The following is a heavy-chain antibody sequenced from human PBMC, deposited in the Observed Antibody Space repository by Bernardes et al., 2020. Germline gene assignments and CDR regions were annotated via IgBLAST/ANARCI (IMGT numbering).Heavy chain of an antibody. CDR2: SYYRGST. V-gene: IGHV4-39*02. CDR1: GSSISSSTYY. J-gene: IGHJ4*02. Sequence: SETLSLTCTVSGSSISSSTYYWGWIRQPPGKGLEWIGSSYYRGSTYYNPSLKSRVTISIDTSKNQFSLKLSSVTAADTAVYYCARDLLNYDIFNFWGQGTLVTVSS. CDR3: ARDLLNYDIFNF. D-gene: IGHD3-9*01.